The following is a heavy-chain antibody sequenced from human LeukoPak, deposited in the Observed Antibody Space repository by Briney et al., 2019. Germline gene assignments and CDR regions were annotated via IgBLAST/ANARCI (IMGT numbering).Heavy chain of an antibody. D-gene: IGHD2-8*01. CDR2: ISSSSSYI. Sequence: PGGSLRLSCAASGFTFDDYGMNWVRQAPGKGLEWVSSISSSSSYIYYADSVKGRFTISRDNAKNSLYLQMNSLRAEDTAVYYCARDGYCTNGVCYGYYWGQGTLVTVSS. J-gene: IGHJ4*02. CDR3: ARDGYCTNGVCYGYY. V-gene: IGHV3-21*01. CDR1: GFTFDDYG.